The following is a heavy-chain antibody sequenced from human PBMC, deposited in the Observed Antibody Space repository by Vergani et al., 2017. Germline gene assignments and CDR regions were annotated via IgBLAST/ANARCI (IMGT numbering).Heavy chain of an antibody. D-gene: IGHD1-7*01. J-gene: IGHJ6*03. V-gene: IGHV2-5*04. CDR1: GFSLNTRGVS. CDR3: VYRKTGDGTTGCFYPIYYYYYMDV. CDR2: IYWNDEQ. Sequence: QITLKESGPTLVKPTQPLTLTCTFSGFSLNTRGVSVAWIRQPPGKALDWLALIYWNDEQHYSPSLNNRVTITKDTSKNQVVLTMTNKDYVDTGTYYCVYRKTGDGTTGCFYPIYYYYYMDVWGKGTTVTVSS.